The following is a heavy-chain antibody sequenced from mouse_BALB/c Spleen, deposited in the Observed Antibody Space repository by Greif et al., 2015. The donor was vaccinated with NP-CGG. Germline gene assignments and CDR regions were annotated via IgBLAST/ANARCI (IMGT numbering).Heavy chain of an antibody. J-gene: IGHJ4*01. CDR1: GYTFTSYY. Sequence: QVQLQQSGAELVKPGASVKLSCKASGYTFTSYYMYWVKQRPGQGLEWIGEINPSNGGTNFNEKFKSKATLTVDKSSSTAYMQLSSLTSEDSAVYYCTRWDYYGSSYGAMDYWGQGTSVTVSS. D-gene: IGHD1-1*01. CDR2: INPSNGGT. CDR3: TRWDYYGSSYGAMDY. V-gene: IGHV1S81*02.